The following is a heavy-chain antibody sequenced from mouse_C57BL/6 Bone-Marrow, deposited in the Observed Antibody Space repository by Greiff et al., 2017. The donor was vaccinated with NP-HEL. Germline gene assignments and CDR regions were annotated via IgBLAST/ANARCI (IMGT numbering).Heavy chain of an antibody. CDR1: GYTFTDYY. CDR3: ARHDGYYPYYFDY. D-gene: IGHD2-3*01. V-gene: IGHV1-26*01. J-gene: IGHJ2*01. CDR2: INPNNGGT. Sequence: EVQLQQSGPELVKPGASVKISCKASGYTFTDYYMNWVKQSHGKSLEWIGDINPNNGGTSYNQKFKGKATLTVDKSSSTAYMELRSLTSEDSAVDDCARHDGYYPYYFDYWGQGTTLTVSS.